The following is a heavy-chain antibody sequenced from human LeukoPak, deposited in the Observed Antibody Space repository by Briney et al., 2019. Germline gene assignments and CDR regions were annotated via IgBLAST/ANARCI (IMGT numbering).Heavy chain of an antibody. CDR3: ARVNPSSGPAYYFDY. V-gene: IGHV4-4*02. D-gene: IGHD1-14*01. J-gene: IGHJ4*02. Sequence: PSGTLSLTCAVSGDSISSSHWWSWVRQPPGKGLEWIGEIYYSGSINYNPSLKSRVTISIDKSKNQFSLKLSSVTAADTAVYYCARVNPSSGPAYYFDYWGQGTLVTVSS. CDR2: IYYSGSI. CDR1: GDSISSSHW.